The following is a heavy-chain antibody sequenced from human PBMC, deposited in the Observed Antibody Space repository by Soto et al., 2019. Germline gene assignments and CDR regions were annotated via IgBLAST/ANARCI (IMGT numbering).Heavy chain of an antibody. D-gene: IGHD3-10*01. J-gene: IGHJ6*02. CDR3: ARVVYGSGSASYGMDV. CDR1: GGTFSSYA. V-gene: IGHV1-69*06. CDR2: IIPIFGTA. Sequence: QVQLVQSGAEVKKPGSSVKVSCKASGGTFSSYAISWVRQAPGQGLEWMGGIIPIFGTANYAQKFQGRVTITAVKSTSTAYMELSSLRSEDTAVYYCARVVYGSGSASYGMDVWGQGTTVTVSS.